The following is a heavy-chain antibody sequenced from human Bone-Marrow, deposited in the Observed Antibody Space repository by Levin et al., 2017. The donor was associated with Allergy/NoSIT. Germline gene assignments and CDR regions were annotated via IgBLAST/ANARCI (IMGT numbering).Heavy chain of an antibody. D-gene: IGHD3-22*01. J-gene: IGHJ6*02. Sequence: SLRLSCAASGFTFSEHYINWVRQAPGTGLDCFSSLLFLPLSSSSSSSFKGRFTISRDNANDSVFLQMNSLSAEDTAIYYCARGGFPPQRPPTDYHGMDVWGQGTTVTVSS. V-gene: IGHV3-11*05. CDR2: LLFLPLSS. CDR1: GFTFSEHY. CDR3: ARGGFPPQRPPTDYHGMDV.